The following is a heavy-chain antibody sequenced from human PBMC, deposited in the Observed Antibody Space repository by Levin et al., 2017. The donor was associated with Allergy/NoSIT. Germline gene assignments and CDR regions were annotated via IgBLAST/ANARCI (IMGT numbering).Heavy chain of an antibody. V-gene: IGHV3-30*04. D-gene: IGHD6-13*01. CDR2: ISYDGSNK. CDR1: GFTFSSYA. CDR3: AKSFLLGYSSSGRGGSYFPYYYYGMDV. J-gene: IGHJ6*02. Sequence: GGSLRLSCAASGFTFSSYAMHWVRQAPGKGLEWVAVISYDGSNKYYADSVKGRFTISRDNSKNTLYLQMNSLRAEDTAVYYCAKSFLLGYSSSGRGGSYFPYYYYGMDVWGQGTTVTVSS.